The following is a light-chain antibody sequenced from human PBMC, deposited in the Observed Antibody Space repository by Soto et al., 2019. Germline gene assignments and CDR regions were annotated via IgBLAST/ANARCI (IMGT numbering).Light chain of an antibody. J-gene: IGLJ1*01. V-gene: IGLV1-51*01. CDR1: SSNIGYYY. CDR3: GTWDSSLSAGV. CDR2: DSN. Sequence: QSVLTQPPSVSAAPGQTVNISCSGSSSNIGYYYVSWYQQLPGTAPKLLIYDSNKRPSGIPDRFSGSKSGTSATLGITGLQTGDEADYYCGTWDSSLSAGVFGTGTKVTVL.